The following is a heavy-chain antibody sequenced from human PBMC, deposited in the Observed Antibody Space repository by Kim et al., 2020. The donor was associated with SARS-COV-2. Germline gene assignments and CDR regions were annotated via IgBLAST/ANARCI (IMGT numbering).Heavy chain of an antibody. CDR3: ARDSHYYVSSGDRQDFDY. CDR2: ISSSSSYT. J-gene: IGHJ4*02. D-gene: IGHD3-22*01. CDR1: GFTFSDYY. Sequence: GGSLRLSCAASGFTFSDYYMSWIRQAPGKGLEWVSYISSSSSYTYYADSVKGRFTISRDNAKNSLYLQMNSLRAEDTAVYYCARDSHYYVSSGDRQDFDYSGQRALFSVSS. V-gene: IGHV3-11*06.